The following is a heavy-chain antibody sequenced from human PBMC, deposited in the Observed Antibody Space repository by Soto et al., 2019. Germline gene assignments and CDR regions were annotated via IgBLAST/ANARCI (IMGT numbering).Heavy chain of an antibody. D-gene: IGHD5-18*01. CDR1: GYTNTSYA. Sequence: ALVKVACKASGYTNTSYAMHWVRQAPGQRLEWMGWINAGNGNTKYSQKFQGRVTITRDTSASTAYMELSSLRSEDTAVYYCARGLNGYLHYFDYWGQGTPVTVSS. V-gene: IGHV1-3*01. J-gene: IGHJ4*02. CDR2: INAGNGNT. CDR3: ARGLNGYLHYFDY.